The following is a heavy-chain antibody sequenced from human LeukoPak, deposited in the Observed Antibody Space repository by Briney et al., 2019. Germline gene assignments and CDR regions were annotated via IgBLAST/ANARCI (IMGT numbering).Heavy chain of an antibody. V-gene: IGHV4-34*01. J-gene: IGHJ4*02. CDR1: GGSFSGYY. CDR2: INNSGST. Sequence: PSETLSLTCAVYGGSFSGYYWSWIRQPPGKGLEWIGEINNSGSTNYNPSLKSRVTISVDTSKNQFSLKLSSVTAADTAVYYCARGLEMATAVNTAPLDYWGQGTLVTVSS. D-gene: IGHD5-12*01. CDR3: ARGLEMATAVNTAPLDY.